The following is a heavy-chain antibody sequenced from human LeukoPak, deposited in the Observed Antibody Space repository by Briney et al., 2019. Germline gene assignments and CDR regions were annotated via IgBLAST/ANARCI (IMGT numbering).Heavy chain of an antibody. V-gene: IGHV3-48*03. Sequence: GGSLRLSCEASGFIFSTREMKWVRQAPGKGPEWVSYIISSGSTIYYADSVEGRFTTSRDNAKNLLFLQMNSLRPEDTGVYYCARGVKYYYYYMDVWGKGTTVTVSS. CDR1: GFIFSTRE. CDR2: IISSGSTI. CDR3: ARGVKYYYYYMDV. J-gene: IGHJ6*03.